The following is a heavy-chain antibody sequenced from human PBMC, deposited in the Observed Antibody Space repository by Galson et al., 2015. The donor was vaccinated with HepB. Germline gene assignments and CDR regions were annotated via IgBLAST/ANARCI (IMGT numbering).Heavy chain of an antibody. CDR2: IRNDGTNK. CDR1: GFTFSSYG. Sequence: SLRLSCATSGFTFSSYGMHWVRQAPGKGLEWVAFIRNDGTNKYYADSVKGRFTISRDNSKNTLYVQMNSLRLEDTAVYYCAKDISAIAAAGDYWGQGTLVTVSS. CDR3: AKDISAIAAAGDY. V-gene: IGHV3-30*02. J-gene: IGHJ4*02. D-gene: IGHD6-13*01.